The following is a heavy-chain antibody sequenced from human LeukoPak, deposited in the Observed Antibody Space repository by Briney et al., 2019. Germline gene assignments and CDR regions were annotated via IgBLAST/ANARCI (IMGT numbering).Heavy chain of an antibody. CDR3: ASLSRRIQLWLRESYYYYYMDV. CDR2: IYYRGGT. CDR1: GASISSLSYC. D-gene: IGHD5-18*01. Sequence: SQTMSLASTLSGASISSLSYCWGWIRQTPLNGLEWIGRIYYRGGTYYNPSLKSRVTISVDTSKNQCSLTLCAVSAADTAAYYGASLSRRIQLWLRESYYYYYMDVWGKGTTVTISS. V-gene: IGHV4-39*07. J-gene: IGHJ6*03.